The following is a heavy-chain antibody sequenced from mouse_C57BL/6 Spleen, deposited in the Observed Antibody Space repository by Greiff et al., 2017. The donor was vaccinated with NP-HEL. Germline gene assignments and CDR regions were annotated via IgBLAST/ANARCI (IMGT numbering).Heavy chain of an antibody. CDR2: INPNNGGT. CDR1: GYTFTDYN. CDR3: ARSFWDEENYYAMDY. V-gene: IGHV1-22*01. J-gene: IGHJ4*01. Sequence: EVQLQQSGPELVKPGASVKMSCKASGYTFTDYNMHWVKQSHGKSLEWIGYINPNNGGTSYNQKFKGKATLTVNKSSSTAYMELRSLTSEDSAVYYCARSFWDEENYYAMDYWGQGTSVTVSS. D-gene: IGHD4-1*01.